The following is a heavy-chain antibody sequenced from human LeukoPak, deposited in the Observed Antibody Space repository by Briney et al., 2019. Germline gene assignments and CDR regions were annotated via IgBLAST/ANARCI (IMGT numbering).Heavy chain of an antibody. V-gene: IGHV3-33*01. CDR2: IWYDGNNK. CDR1: GFTFSGYG. CDR3: ARDNVAYCGPNCPNFDY. J-gene: IGHJ4*02. D-gene: IGHD2-21*01. Sequence: PGRSLRLSCAASGFTFSGYGMHWVRQAPDKGLEWVAVIWYDGNNKYYADSVKGRFTISRDNSKNTLYLQMNSLRAEDTAAYYCARDNVAYCGPNCPNFDYWGQGTLVTVSS.